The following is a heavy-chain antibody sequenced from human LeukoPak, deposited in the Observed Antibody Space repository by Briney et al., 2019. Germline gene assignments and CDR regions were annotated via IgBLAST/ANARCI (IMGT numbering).Heavy chain of an antibody. D-gene: IGHD1-1*01. CDR3: ARDPYTGSMFDY. V-gene: IGHV3-21*01. CDR2: IGHYAGDI. J-gene: IGHJ4*01. Sequence: PGGSLRLSCVASGFTFKSASMSWVRQAPGKGLEWVAFIGHYAGDIFYGESVKGRFNISRDDAKDSVYLQMNSLRVDDTAVYFCARDPYTGSMFDYWGHETLVTVSS. CDR1: GFTFKSAS.